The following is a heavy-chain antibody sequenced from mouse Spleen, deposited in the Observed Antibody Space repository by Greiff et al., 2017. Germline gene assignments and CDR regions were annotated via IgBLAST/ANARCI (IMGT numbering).Heavy chain of an antibody. CDR2: IDPSDSYT. Sequence: VKLQQPGAELVKPGASVKLSCKASGYTFTSYWMQWVKQRPGQGLEWIGEIDPSDSYTNYNQKFKGKATLTVDTSSSTAYMQLSSLTSEDSAVYYCASGLRHWFAYWGQGTLVTVSA. CDR1: GYTFTSYW. CDR3: ASGLRHWFAY. D-gene: IGHD2-4*01. V-gene: IGHV1-50*01. J-gene: IGHJ3*01.